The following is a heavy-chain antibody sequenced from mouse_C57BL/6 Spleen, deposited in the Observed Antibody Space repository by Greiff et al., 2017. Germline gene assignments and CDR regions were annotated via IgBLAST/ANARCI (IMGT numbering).Heavy chain of an antibody. CDR1: GYSITSGYY. CDR3: ARENSNYDY. D-gene: IGHD2-5*01. V-gene: IGHV3-6*01. CDR2: ISYDGSN. J-gene: IGHJ2*01. Sequence: EVQRVESGPGLVKPSQSLSLTCSVTGYSITSGYYWNWIRQFPGNKLEWMGYISYDGSNNYNPSLKNRISITRDTSKNQFFLKVNSVTTEDTATYYCARENSNYDYWGQGTTLTVSS.